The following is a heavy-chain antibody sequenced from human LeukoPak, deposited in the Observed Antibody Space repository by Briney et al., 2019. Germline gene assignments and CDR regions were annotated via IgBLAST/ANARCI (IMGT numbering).Heavy chain of an antibody. CDR3: ARATHYYDSSGYSSVAFDI. D-gene: IGHD3-22*01. V-gene: IGHV1-69*04. CDR2: IIPILGMA. Sequence: SVKVSCKASGGTFSSYAISWVRQAPGQGLEWMGRIIPILGMANYAQKFQGRVTITADKSTSTAYMELSSLRSEDTAVYYCARATHYYDSSGYSSVAFDIWGQGTMVTVSS. CDR1: GGTFSSYA. J-gene: IGHJ3*02.